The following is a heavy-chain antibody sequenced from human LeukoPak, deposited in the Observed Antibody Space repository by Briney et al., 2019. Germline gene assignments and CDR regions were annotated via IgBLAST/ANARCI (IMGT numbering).Heavy chain of an antibody. D-gene: IGHD1-26*01. J-gene: IGHJ5*02. Sequence: SETLSLTCTVSGGSISSSSYYWGWIRQPPGKGLEWIGSIYYSGSTYYNPSLKSRVTISVDTSKNQFSLKLSSVTAADTAVYYCARLRGAHWFDPWGQGTLVTVSS. CDR1: GGSISSSSYY. CDR3: ARLRGAHWFDP. CDR2: IYYSGST. V-gene: IGHV4-39*01.